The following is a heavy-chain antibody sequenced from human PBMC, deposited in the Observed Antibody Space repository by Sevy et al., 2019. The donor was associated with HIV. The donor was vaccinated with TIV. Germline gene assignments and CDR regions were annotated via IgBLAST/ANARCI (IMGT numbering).Heavy chain of an antibody. CDR1: GFIFNNAW. CDR3: TSMTTVEGVFDY. CDR2: IKSNTDGGTT. Sequence: GGSLILSCAASGFIFNNAWMSWVRQAPGKGREWVGRIKSNTDGGTTDDAAPVKDRFTISGDDSKNTLYLQMNSVKTDDTAVYYCTSMTTVEGVFDYWGQGTLVTVSS. D-gene: IGHD4-17*01. J-gene: IGHJ4*02. V-gene: IGHV3-15*01.